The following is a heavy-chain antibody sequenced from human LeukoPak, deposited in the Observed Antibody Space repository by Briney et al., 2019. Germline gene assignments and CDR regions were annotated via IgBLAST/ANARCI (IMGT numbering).Heavy chain of an antibody. Sequence: GGSLRLSCAASGFTLNYYAMAWVRQAPGKGLEWVSGISGSGGRTYYADSVKGRFTISRDNSKNTLYLQMNSLRAEDTAVYYCARDFSGLPFDYWGQGTLVTVSS. V-gene: IGHV3-23*01. J-gene: IGHJ4*02. D-gene: IGHD3-10*01. CDR3: ARDFSGLPFDY. CDR2: ISGSGGRT. CDR1: GFTLNYYA.